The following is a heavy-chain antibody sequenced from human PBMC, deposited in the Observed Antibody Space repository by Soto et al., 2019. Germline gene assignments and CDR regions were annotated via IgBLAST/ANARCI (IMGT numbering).Heavy chain of an antibody. CDR3: ARVGGFGATTIDY. Sequence: QVQLQESGPGLVKPSQTLSLTCTVSGGSISSGDYYWSWIRQPPGKGLEWIGYIYYSGSTYYNPSFESRVPXSXDSXKNQFSLKLSSVTAADTAVYYCARVGGFGATTIDYWGQGTLVTVSS. D-gene: IGHD3-10*01. J-gene: IGHJ4*02. V-gene: IGHV4-30-4*01. CDR1: GGSISSGDYY. CDR2: IYYSGST.